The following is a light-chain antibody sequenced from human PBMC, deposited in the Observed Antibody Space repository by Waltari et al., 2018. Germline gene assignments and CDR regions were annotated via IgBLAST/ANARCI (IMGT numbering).Light chain of an antibody. CDR2: ATS. V-gene: IGKV1-39*01. J-gene: IGKJ2*01. Sequence: DIQMTQSPSSLSASVGDRVTIACRARQTIPTYLNWYQHKAGEAPNLLIYATSNLESGVPSRFSGSGSGTEFTLTISNLQAEDFATYYCQQSDAFPYTFGQGTKLEIK. CDR1: QTIPTY. CDR3: QQSDAFPYT.